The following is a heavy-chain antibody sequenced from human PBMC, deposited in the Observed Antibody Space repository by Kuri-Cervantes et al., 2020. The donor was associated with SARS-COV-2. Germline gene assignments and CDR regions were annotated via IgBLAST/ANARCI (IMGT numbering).Heavy chain of an antibody. V-gene: IGHV1-69*05. CDR1: GYTFTSYG. J-gene: IGHJ6*03. D-gene: IGHD6-19*01. CDR3: GSTIAVAGVGVYYHLDV. CDR2: IIPMFDSL. Sequence: SVKVSCKASGYTFTSYGISWVRQAPGQGLEWMGGIIPMFDSLNYAQKFQGRVTLTTDESTSTAYMELSSLTSEDTAVYYCGSTIAVAGVGVYYHLDVWGKGTTVTVSS.